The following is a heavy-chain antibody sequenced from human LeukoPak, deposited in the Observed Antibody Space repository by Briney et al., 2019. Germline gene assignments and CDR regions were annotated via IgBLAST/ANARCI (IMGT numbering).Heavy chain of an antibody. Sequence: ASVKVSCKASGYTFTSYYMHWVRQAPGQGLEWMGIINPSGGSTSYAQRFQGRVTMTRDTSTSTVYMELSSLRSEGTAVYYCARAYRIAVASTGVDYWGQGTLVTVSS. D-gene: IGHD6-19*01. J-gene: IGHJ4*02. CDR1: GYTFTSYY. CDR2: INPSGGST. CDR3: ARAYRIAVASTGVDY. V-gene: IGHV1-46*01.